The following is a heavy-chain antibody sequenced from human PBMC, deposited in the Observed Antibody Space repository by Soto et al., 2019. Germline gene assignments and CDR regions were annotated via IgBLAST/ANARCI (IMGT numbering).Heavy chain of an antibody. J-gene: IGHJ3*02. D-gene: IGHD5-18*01. CDR3: ARQPPDTAAFDI. CDR1: GGSVSNYY. V-gene: IGHV4-59*08. CDR2: IYYNGGT. Sequence: SETLSLTCTVSGGSVSNYYWSWIRQPPGKGLEWIGYIYYNGGTNYNPSLTSRITLSVDTSKNQLSLKLTSVSAADTAVYYCARQPPDTAAFDIWGQGTMVT.